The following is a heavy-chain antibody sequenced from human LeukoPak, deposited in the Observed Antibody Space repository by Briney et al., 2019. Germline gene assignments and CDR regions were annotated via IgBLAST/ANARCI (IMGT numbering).Heavy chain of an antibody. D-gene: IGHD3-10*01. V-gene: IGHV3-30*02. CDR1: GFTFSSYG. J-gene: IGHJ6*03. Sequence: GGSLRLSCAASGFTFSSYGMHWVRQAPGKGLEWVAFIRYDGSNKYYADSVKGRFTISRGNSKNTLYLQMNSLRAEDTAVYYCAIHYGSGSGRYYYNYMDVWGKGTTVTVSS. CDR3: AIHYGSGSGRYYYNYMDV. CDR2: IRYDGSNK.